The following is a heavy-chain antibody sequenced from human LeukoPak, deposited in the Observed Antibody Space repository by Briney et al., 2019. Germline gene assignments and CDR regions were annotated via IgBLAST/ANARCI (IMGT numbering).Heavy chain of an antibody. CDR2: ISGDGGST. J-gene: IGHJ4*02. CDR3: AKEFGGSGSYAS. CDR1: GFTFDDYA. Sequence: RGSLRLSCAASGFTFDDYAMHWVRQAPGKGLEWVSLISGDGGSTYYVDSVKGRFTISRDNSKNSLYLQMNSLRTEDTALYYCAKEFGGSGSYASWGQGTLVTVSS. V-gene: IGHV3-43*02. D-gene: IGHD3-10*01.